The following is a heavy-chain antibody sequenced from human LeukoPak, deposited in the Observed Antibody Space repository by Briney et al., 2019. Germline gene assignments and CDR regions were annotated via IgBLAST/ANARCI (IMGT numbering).Heavy chain of an antibody. CDR1: GFTFLSYG. CDR3: AGQYSSGWYDVGNYYYGMDV. CDR2: TSNDGTSK. D-gene: IGHD6-19*01. Sequence: PGGSLGLSCEASGFTFLSYGMHWVRQAPGKGLEWVAVTSNDGTSKYYADSVKGRFTISRDNAKNALYLQMNSLRAEDTAVYYCAGQYSSGWYDVGNYYYGMDVWGQGTTVTVSS. J-gene: IGHJ6*02. V-gene: IGHV3-30*03.